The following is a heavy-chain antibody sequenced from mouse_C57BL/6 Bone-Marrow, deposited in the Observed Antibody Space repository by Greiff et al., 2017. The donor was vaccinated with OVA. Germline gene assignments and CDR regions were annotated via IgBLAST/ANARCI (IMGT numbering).Heavy chain of an antibody. D-gene: IGHD2-3*01. CDR3: ARDYDGYYGLAY. CDR2: ISDGGSYT. Sequence: EVKLVESGGGLVKPGGSLKLSCAASGFTFSSYAMSWVRQTPEKRLEWVATISDGGSYTYYPDNVKGRFTISRDTAKNNLYLQMSHLKSEDTAMYYCARDYDGYYGLAYWGQGTLVTVSA. CDR1: GFTFSSYA. V-gene: IGHV5-4*01. J-gene: IGHJ3*01.